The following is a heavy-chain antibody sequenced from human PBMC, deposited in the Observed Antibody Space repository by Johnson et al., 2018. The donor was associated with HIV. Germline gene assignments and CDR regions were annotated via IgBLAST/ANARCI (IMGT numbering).Heavy chain of an antibody. Sequence: VQLVESGGGVVQPGRSLRLSCAASGFTFDDYAMHWVRQAPGKGLEWVSGISWNSGSIGYADSVKGRFTISRDNAKNSLYLQMNSLRAEDTALYYGAKPETGELSDAFEIWGQGTMVTVSS. CDR3: AKPETGELSDAFEI. V-gene: IGHV3-9*01. CDR2: ISWNSGSI. CDR1: GFTFDDYA. J-gene: IGHJ3*02. D-gene: IGHD7-27*01.